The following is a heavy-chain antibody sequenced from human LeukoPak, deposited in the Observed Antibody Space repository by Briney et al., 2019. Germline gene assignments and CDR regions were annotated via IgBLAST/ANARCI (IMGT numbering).Heavy chain of an antibody. CDR1: GFTVSSNY. J-gene: IGHJ4*02. V-gene: IGHV3-66*01. CDR2: IYSGGST. CDR3: ARDSYGSGSYYHDY. Sequence: GGSLRLSCAASGFTVSSNYMSWVRQAPGKGLEWVSVIYSGGSTYYADSVKGRFTISRDNSKNTLYLQMNSLRAEDTAVYYCARDSYGSGSYYHDYWGQGTLVTVSS. D-gene: IGHD3-10*01.